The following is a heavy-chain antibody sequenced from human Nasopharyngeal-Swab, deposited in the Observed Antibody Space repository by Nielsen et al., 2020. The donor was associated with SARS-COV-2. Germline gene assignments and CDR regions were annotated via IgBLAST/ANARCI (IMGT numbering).Heavy chain of an antibody. CDR1: GYTFTGYY. V-gene: IGHV1-2*04. CDR3: ARLPRGSSSWYYFDY. Sequence: ASVKVSCKASGYTFTGYYMHWVRQAPGQGLEWMGWINPNSGGTNYAQKFQGWVTMTRDTSISTAYMELSRLRSDDTAVYYCARLPRGSSSWYYFDYWGQGILVTVSS. D-gene: IGHD6-13*01. CDR2: INPNSGGT. J-gene: IGHJ4*02.